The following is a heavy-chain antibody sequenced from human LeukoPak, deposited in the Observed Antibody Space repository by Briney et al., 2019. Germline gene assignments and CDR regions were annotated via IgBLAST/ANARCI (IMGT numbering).Heavy chain of an antibody. CDR2: IRYDGSNK. J-gene: IGHJ6*03. Sequence: GGSLRLSCAASGFTFNSYGMHWARQAPGKGLDWVAFIRYDGSNKYYADSVKGRFTISRDNSKNTLYLQMNSLRADDTAVYYCARGPGSYKGYHYYYMDVWGKGTTVTVSS. CDR1: GFTFNSYG. CDR3: ARGPGSYKGYHYYYMDV. V-gene: IGHV3-30*02. D-gene: IGHD1-26*01.